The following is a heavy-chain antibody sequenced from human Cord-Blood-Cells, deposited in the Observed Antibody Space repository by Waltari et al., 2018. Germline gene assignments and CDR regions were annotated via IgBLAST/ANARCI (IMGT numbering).Heavy chain of an antibody. CDR2: ISYDGSNK. Sequence: QVQLVESGGGVVQPGRSLRLSCAASGFTFSSYAMHWVRPAPGKGLEWVAVISYDGSNKYYADSVKGRFTISRDNSKNTLYLQMNSLRAEDTAVYYCASPGGDYPDDAFDIWGQGTMVTVSS. J-gene: IGHJ3*02. V-gene: IGHV3-30-3*01. D-gene: IGHD2-21*02. CDR1: GFTFSSYA. CDR3: ASPGGDYPDDAFDI.